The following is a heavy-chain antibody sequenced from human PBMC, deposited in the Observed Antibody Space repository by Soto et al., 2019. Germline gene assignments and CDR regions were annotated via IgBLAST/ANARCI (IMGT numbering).Heavy chain of an antibody. CDR3: ARGRSSVPDRRGIGYYGLDV. Sequence: QVQLQQWGAEVLKPSETLSLTCVVNGGSFSGYYWSWVRQSPGKGVEWIGEINDSGITDSNPSLESRVTISVDMSKNQFSLNLNSVTAADSAVYHCARGRSSVPDRRGIGYYGLDVWGQGTTVTVSS. J-gene: IGHJ6*02. CDR2: INDSGIT. V-gene: IGHV4-34*01. CDR1: GGSFSGYY. D-gene: IGHD6-6*01.